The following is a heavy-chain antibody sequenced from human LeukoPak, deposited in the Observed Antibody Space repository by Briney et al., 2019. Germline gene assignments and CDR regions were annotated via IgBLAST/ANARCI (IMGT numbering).Heavy chain of an antibody. Sequence: PSETLSLTCTVSGYSISNGFYWAWIRQPPGKGLEWIGSVYHTGSTYSNPSLKSRVTISVDTSKNQFSLSLTSVTAADTAVYYCARVAGVEVAPATSYXGXGTLVTVSS. CDR2: VYHTGST. J-gene: IGHJ4*02. CDR3: ARVAGVEVAPATSY. V-gene: IGHV4-38-2*02. D-gene: IGHD2-15*01. CDR1: GYSISNGFY.